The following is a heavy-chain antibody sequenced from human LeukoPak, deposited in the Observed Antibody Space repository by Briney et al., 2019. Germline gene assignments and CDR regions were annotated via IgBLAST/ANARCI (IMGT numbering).Heavy chain of an antibody. CDR1: GGTFSSYA. J-gene: IGHJ6*02. D-gene: IGHD3-10*01. CDR2: IIPIFGTA. CDR3: ASRLRGAFYYYGMDV. V-gene: IGHV1-69*13. Sequence: SVKVSCTASGGTFSSYAISWVRQAPGQGLEWMGGIIPIFGTANYAQKFQGRVTITADESTSTAYMELSSLRSEDTAVYYCASRLRGAFYYYGMDVWGQGTTVTVSS.